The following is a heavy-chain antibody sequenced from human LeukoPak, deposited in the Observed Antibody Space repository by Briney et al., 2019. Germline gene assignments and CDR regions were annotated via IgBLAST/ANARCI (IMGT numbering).Heavy chain of an antibody. J-gene: IGHJ3*02. D-gene: IGHD1-1*01. CDR1: GGTFSSYA. V-gene: IGHV1-69*13. CDR3: ARGQRPVDAFDI. CDR2: IIPIFGTA. Sequence: ASVKVSCKASGGTFSSYAISWVRQASGQGLEWMGGIIPIFGTANYAQKFQGRVTITADESTSTAYMELSSLRSEDTAVYYCARGQRPVDAFDIWGQGTMVTVSS.